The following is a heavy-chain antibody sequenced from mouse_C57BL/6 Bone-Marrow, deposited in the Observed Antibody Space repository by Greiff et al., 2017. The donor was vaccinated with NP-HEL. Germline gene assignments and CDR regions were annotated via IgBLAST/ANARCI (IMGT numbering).Heavy chain of an antibody. CDR1: GYTFTAYY. J-gene: IGHJ2*01. Sequence: QVQLQQSGPELVKPGASVKISCKASGYTFTAYYINWVKQRPGQGLEWIGWIFPGSGSTYYIEKFKGKATLTVDKSSSTAYMLLSSLTSEYSVVYFGARDYDYGRDWFDYWGQGTTLTVSS. V-gene: IGHV1-75*01. CDR3: ARDYDYGRDWFDY. D-gene: IGHD2-4*01. CDR2: IFPGSGST.